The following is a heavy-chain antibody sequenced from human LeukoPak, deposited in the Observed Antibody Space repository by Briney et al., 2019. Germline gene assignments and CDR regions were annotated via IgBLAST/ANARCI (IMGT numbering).Heavy chain of an antibody. V-gene: IGHV4-59*11. CDR1: DASFSSHY. CDR3: ARDPTTVTKGFDI. Sequence: PSETLSLTCIVSDASFSSHYWTWIRQPPGKGLEWIGYISYTGSTNYSPSLKSRVTISVDTSKNQFSLKLSSVTAADTAVYYCARDPTTVTKGFDIWGQGTMVTVSS. CDR2: ISYTGST. D-gene: IGHD4-17*01. J-gene: IGHJ3*02.